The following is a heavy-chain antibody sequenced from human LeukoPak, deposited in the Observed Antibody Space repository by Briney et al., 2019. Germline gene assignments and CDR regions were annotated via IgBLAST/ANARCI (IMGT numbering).Heavy chain of an antibody. CDR2: ISYDGSNK. D-gene: IGHD6-19*01. Sequence: PGGSLRLSCAASGFTFSSYAMHWVRQAPGKGLEWVAVISYDGSNKYYADSVKGRFTISRDNSKNTLYLQMNSLRAEDTAVYYCAREGSGWYPYIDYWGQGTLVTVSS. J-gene: IGHJ4*02. CDR3: AREGSGWYPYIDY. CDR1: GFTFSSYA. V-gene: IGHV3-30-3*01.